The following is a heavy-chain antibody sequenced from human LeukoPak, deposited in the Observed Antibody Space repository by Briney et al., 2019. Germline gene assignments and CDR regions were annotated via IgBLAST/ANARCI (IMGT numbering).Heavy chain of an antibody. Sequence: GGSLRLSCAASGFTFSSYAMSWVRQAPGKGLEWVSAISGSGGSTYYADSVKGRFTISRDNSKNTLYLQMNSLRAEDTAVYYCAKDMGLAVAGTGDYWGQGTLVTVSS. J-gene: IGHJ4*02. CDR1: GFTFSSYA. D-gene: IGHD6-19*01. CDR2: ISGSGGST. CDR3: AKDMGLAVAGTGDY. V-gene: IGHV3-23*01.